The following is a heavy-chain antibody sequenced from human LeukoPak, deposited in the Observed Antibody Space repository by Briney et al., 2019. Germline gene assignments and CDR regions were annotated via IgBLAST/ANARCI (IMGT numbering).Heavy chain of an antibody. Sequence: GGSLRLSCVASGFIFSDFGMNWVRQGPGKGLEWVAFISSRGTSTFYAESVKGRFTISRDTGKKSLDLQMTSLRVEDTAAYYCVRGTDCSATTCYPLSAFDYWGQGTLVTVSS. CDR3: VRGTDCSATTCYPLSAFDY. CDR2: ISSRGTST. D-gene: IGHD2-2*01. V-gene: IGHV3-21*04. J-gene: IGHJ4*02. CDR1: GFIFSDFG.